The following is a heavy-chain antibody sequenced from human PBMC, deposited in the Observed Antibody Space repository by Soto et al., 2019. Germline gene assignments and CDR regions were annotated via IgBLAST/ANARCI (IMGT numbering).Heavy chain of an antibody. CDR2: INIGSGRT. Sequence: ASVKVSCKTSGYDFSSYAMHWVRQAPGQRLEWMGWINIGSGRTEYSQNLQDRITITRDTSASTVYMDLSSLKSEDTSVYYCARDEVFAVVVARDYYGMDVWGQGTTVTVSS. CDR1: GYDFSSYA. CDR3: ARDEVFAVVVARDYYGMDV. J-gene: IGHJ6*02. D-gene: IGHD2-15*01. V-gene: IGHV1-3*04.